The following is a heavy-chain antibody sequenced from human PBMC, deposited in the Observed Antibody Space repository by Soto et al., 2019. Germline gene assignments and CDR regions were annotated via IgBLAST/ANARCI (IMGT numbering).Heavy chain of an antibody. J-gene: IGHJ4*02. CDR2: MNLNRGNT. V-gene: IGHV1-8*01. CDR1: GYTFTSYD. D-gene: IGHD5-12*01. Sequence: QVQLVQSGAEVKKPGASVKVSCKASGYTFTSYDINWVRQATGQGLEWMGWMNLNRGNTGYEQKFQGRVTMTRNTAKSTGYLELRSLRCEDAAVYYCARGPVNIVPTIPDSEWGWGFDYWGQGTLFTVSS. CDR3: ARGPVNIVPTIPDSEWGWGFDY.